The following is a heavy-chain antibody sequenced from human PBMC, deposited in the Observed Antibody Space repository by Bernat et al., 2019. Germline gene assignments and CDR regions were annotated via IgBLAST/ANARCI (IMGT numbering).Heavy chain of an antibody. D-gene: IGHD3-10*01. Sequence: QVQLVQSGAEVKKPGASVKVSCKASGYTFNNNGISWVRQAPGQGLEWMGWISGYNGNTNYAQTFQGRVTMTTDTSTTTAYMELRSLRSDDTAVYYCAGEGTSWFDPWGQGTLVTVSS. CDR1: GYTFNNNG. V-gene: IGHV1-18*04. CDR2: ISGYNGNT. CDR3: AGEGTSWFDP. J-gene: IGHJ5*02.